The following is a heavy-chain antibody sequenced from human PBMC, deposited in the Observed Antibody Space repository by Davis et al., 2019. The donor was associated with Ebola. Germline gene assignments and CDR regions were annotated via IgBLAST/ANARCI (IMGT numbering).Heavy chain of an antibody. Sequence: PSETLSLTCAVYGGSFSGYYWSWIRQPPGKGLEWVSAISGSGGSTYYADSVKGRFTISRDNSKNTLYLQMNSLRAEDTAVYYCAKGANSGTAYWGQGTLVTVSS. CDR1: GGSFSGYY. D-gene: IGHD3-10*01. J-gene: IGHJ4*02. CDR3: AKGANSGTAY. V-gene: IGHV3-23*01. CDR2: ISGSGGST.